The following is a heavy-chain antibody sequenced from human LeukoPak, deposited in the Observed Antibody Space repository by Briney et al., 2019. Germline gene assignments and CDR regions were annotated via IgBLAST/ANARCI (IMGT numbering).Heavy chain of an antibody. D-gene: IGHD3-22*01. CDR3: ARGLMIVVPSAYDAFDI. CDR1: SYTFTSYG. J-gene: IGHJ3*02. Sequence: ASVKVSCKASSYTFTSYGISWVRQAPGQGLEWMGWISAYNGNTNYAQKLQGRVTMTTDTSTSTAYMELRSLRSDDTAVYYCARGLMIVVPSAYDAFDIWGQGTMVTVSS. V-gene: IGHV1-18*01. CDR2: ISAYNGNT.